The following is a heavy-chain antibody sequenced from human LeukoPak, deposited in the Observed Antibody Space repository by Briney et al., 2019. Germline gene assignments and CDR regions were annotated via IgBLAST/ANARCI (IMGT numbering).Heavy chain of an antibody. Sequence: GGSLRLSCAASEISFSRYDVVWVGQAPGKGLEGGASITRNSYLKYYAASVKGRFTISRDTAENSLDLQMNGLRVEDTAFYYCATRRRDGGYNWYFDLCGRGPLATVSS. V-gene: IGHV3-21*01. CDR1: EISFSRYD. J-gene: IGHJ2*01. CDR3: ATRRRDGGYNWYFDL. D-gene: IGHD4-17*01. CDR2: ITRNSYLK.